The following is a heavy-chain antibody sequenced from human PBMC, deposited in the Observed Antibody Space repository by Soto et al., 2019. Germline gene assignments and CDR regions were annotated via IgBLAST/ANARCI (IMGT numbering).Heavy chain of an antibody. CDR1: GGSISSSSYY. CDR3: ARSHRSGYRTGYYYGMDV. D-gene: IGHD3-3*01. CDR2: IYYSGST. Sequence: SETLSLTCTGSGGSISSSSYYWGWIRQPPGKGLEWIGSIYYSGSTYYNPSLKSRVTISVDTSKNQFSLKLSSVTAADTAVYYCARSHRSGYRTGYYYGMDVWGQGTTVPSP. V-gene: IGHV4-39*01. J-gene: IGHJ6*02.